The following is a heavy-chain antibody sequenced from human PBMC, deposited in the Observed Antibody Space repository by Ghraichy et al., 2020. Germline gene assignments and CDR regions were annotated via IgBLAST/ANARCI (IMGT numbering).Heavy chain of an antibody. CDR3: AREQPHLGCNSSHCSFGWFDS. Sequence: SETLSLTCTVSGGSISSGGFYWNWIRQHPGKGLEWIGNVFYIGSTYFNPSLESRVSISVDTSKNQFHLNVRSVTAADTAVYFCAREQPHLGCNSSHCSFGWFDSWGPGTLVTVSS. CDR1: GGSISSGGFY. J-gene: IGHJ5*01. D-gene: IGHD2/OR15-2a*01. CDR2: VFYIGST. V-gene: IGHV4-31*03.